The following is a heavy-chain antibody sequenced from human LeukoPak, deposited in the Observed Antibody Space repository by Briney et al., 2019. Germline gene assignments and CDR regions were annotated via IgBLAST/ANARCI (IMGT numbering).Heavy chain of an antibody. CDR2: INSDGSST. CDR3: ARGVGYCSSTSCYWWFDP. V-gene: IGHV3-74*01. Sequence: GGSLRLSCAASGFTFSSYWMHWVRQAPGKGLVWVSRINSDGSSTSYADSVKGRFTISRDNAKNTLYLQMNSLRAEDTAVYYCARGVGYCSSTSCYWWFDPWGQGTLVTVPS. D-gene: IGHD2-2*01. CDR1: GFTFSSYW. J-gene: IGHJ5*02.